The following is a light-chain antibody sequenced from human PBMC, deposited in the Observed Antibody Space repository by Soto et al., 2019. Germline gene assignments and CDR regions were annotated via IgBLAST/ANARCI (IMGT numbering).Light chain of an antibody. CDR2: EVS. CDR1: SSDVGGYSY. J-gene: IGLJ2*01. CDR3: SSFSSITREV. Sequence: QSVLTQPASVSGSPGQAITISCTGTSSDVGGYSYVSWYQQHPGKTPKLMIYEVSNRPSGVSHRFSGSKSGNTASLTISGLKTEDEADYYCSSFSSITREVFGGGTKVTV. V-gene: IGLV2-14*01.